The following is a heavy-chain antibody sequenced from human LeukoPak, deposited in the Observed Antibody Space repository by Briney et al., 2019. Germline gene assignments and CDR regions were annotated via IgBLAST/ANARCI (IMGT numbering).Heavy chain of an antibody. CDR3: ARKNDFEI. CDR2: IFYSGRT. D-gene: IGHD2/OR15-2a*01. CDR1: GGSITSDH. J-gene: IGHJ3*02. V-gene: IGHV4-59*12. Sequence: SETQSLTCTVSGGSITSDHWNWIRQPPGKGLEWIGCIFYSGRTYYNPSLKSRVSISVDMSKNQFSLRLTSVTAADTAVYYCARKNDFEIWGQGTLVTVSS.